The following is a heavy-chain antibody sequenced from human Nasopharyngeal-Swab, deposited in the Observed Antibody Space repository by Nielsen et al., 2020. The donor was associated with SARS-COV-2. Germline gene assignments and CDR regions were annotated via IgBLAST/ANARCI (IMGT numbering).Heavy chain of an antibody. CDR3: ARDFVGQMDV. J-gene: IGHJ6*02. Sequence: GGSLRLSCAASGFTFNSYWMSWVRQAPGKGLEWVANIKQDGSEKYYVDSVKGRFTISRDNAKNSLYLQMNSLRAEDTAVYYCARDFVGQMDVWGQGTTVTVSS. CDR1: GFTFNSYW. CDR2: IKQDGSEK. D-gene: IGHD3-10*01. V-gene: IGHV3-7*03.